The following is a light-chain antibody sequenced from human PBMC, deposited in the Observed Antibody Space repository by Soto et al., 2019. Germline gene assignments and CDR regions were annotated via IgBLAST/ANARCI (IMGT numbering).Light chain of an antibody. CDR1: QSVSSY. Sequence: RGTASCRASQSVSSYLAWYQQKPGQAPRLLIYDASSRATGIPARLSGSGSGTDLPIPFSSLQSEDFVVHYCEQRRNWPLALGAGTKVDIK. V-gene: IGKV3-11*01. CDR3: EQRRNWPLA. CDR2: DAS. J-gene: IGKJ4*01.